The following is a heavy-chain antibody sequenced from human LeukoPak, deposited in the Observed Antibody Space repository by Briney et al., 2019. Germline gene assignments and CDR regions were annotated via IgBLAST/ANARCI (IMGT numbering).Heavy chain of an antibody. CDR2: ISSSGSTI. CDR1: GFSFSGYA. Sequence: PGGSLRLSCSASGFSFSGYALSWVRQAPGKGLEWVSYISSSGSTIYYADSVKGRFTISRDNAKNSLYVQMNSLRAEGTALYYCARDSAYSSSWYFSWFDPWGQGTLVTVSS. V-gene: IGHV3-48*04. D-gene: IGHD6-13*01. CDR3: ARDSAYSSSWYFSWFDP. J-gene: IGHJ5*02.